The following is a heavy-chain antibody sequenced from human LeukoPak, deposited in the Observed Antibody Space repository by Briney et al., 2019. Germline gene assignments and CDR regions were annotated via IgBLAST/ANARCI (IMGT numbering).Heavy chain of an antibody. CDR3: ASNSGTYYNVPY. D-gene: IGHD3-10*01. Sequence: GASVKVSCKASGYTFTGYYMHWVRQAPGQGLEWMGMINPSGGSTSYAQMFQGRVTVTRDTSTSTVYMELTSLRSEDTAVYYCASNSGTYYNVPYWGQGTLVTVSS. CDR1: GYTFTGYY. CDR2: INPSGGST. V-gene: IGHV1-46*01. J-gene: IGHJ4*02.